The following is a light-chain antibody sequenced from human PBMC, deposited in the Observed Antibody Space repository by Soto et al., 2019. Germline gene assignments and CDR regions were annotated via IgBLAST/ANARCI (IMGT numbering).Light chain of an antibody. Sequence: DIPLTQSPPTLSASVGARVTITCRASQTISTWMAWYQQKPGKAPKLLVYDASTLQSGVASRFSGSGSGTEFTLIISGLQPDDSATYYCLQDINYPWTFGQGTKVDNK. V-gene: IGKV1-5*01. J-gene: IGKJ1*01. CDR1: QTISTW. CDR3: LQDINYPWT. CDR2: DAS.